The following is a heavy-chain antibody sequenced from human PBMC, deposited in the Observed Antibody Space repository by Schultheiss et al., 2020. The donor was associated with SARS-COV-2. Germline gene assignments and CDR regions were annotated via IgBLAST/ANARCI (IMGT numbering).Heavy chain of an antibody. CDR3: AREGGGNSEGYFDY. CDR1: GFTFSSYA. V-gene: IGHV3-30-3*01. CDR2: ISYDGSNK. J-gene: IGHJ4*02. D-gene: IGHD4-23*01. Sequence: GGSLRLSCAASGFTFSSYAMSWVRQAPGKGLEWVAVISYDGSNKYYADSVKGRFTISRDNAKNSLYLQMNSLRAGDTAVYYCAREGGGNSEGYFDYWGQGTLVTVSS.